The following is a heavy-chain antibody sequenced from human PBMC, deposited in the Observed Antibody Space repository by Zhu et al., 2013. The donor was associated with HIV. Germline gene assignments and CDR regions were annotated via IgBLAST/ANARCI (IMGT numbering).Heavy chain of an antibody. Sequence: QVQLVQSGAEVKKPGASVKVSCKASGYTFTTYDINWARQATGQGLEWMAWMNPNTGNTGYAQSFQGRVTMTRDTSTSTAYMELSSLTSEDTAVYYCARSLPFTDGEKIGMDVWGQGTTVTVSS. V-gene: IGHV1-8*02. D-gene: IGHD7-27*01. J-gene: IGHJ6*02. CDR2: MNPNTGNT. CDR3: ARSLPFTDGEKIGMDV. CDR1: GYTFTTYD.